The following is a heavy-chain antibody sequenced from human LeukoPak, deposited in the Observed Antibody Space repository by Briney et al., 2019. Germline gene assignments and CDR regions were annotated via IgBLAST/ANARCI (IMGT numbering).Heavy chain of an antibody. CDR1: GYTFTGYY. CDR2: INPNGGGT. J-gene: IGHJ5*02. V-gene: IGHV1-2*02. D-gene: IGHD6-19*01. CDR3: AVGKTGYSSGRTTANWFDP. Sequence: GASVKVSCKASGYTFTGYYMHWVRQAPGQGLEWMGWINPNGGGTNYAQKFQGRVTMTRDTSISTAYMELSRLRSDDTAVYYCAVGKTGYSSGRTTANWFDPWGQGTLVTVSS.